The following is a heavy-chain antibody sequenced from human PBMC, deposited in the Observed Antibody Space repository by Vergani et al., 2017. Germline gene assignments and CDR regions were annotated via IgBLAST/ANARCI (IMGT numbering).Heavy chain of an antibody. CDR2: IYPGDSDT. CDR3: AGRPRAVAGSDAFDI. V-gene: IGHV5-51*03. CDR1: GYSFTSYW. J-gene: IGHJ3*02. D-gene: IGHD6-19*01. Sequence: EVQLVPSGAEVKTPGESLKISCKGSGYSFTSYWIGWVRQMPGKGLEWMGIIYPGDSDTRYSPSFQGQVTISADKSISTAYLQWSSLKASDTAMYYCAGRPRAVAGSDAFDIWGQGTMVTVSS.